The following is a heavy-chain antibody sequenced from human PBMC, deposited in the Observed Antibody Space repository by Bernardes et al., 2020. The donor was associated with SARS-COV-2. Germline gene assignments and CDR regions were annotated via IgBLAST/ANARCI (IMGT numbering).Heavy chain of an antibody. CDR3: ARDRGGDWHGNWYFAL. J-gene: IGHJ2*01. Sequence: SETLSLTCTVSGGSISSSAYDWGWIRQPPGKGLEWIGSISHRGRTYYNPSLKSRVTISVDTSKNHFSLNLSSVTAADTAVYYCARDRGGDWHGNWYFALWGRGTLVTVSS. CDR1: GGSISSSAYD. CDR2: ISHRGRT. D-gene: IGHD2-21*02. V-gene: IGHV4-39*02.